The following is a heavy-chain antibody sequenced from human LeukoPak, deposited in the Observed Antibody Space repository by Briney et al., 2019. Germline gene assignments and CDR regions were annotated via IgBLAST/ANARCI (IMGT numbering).Heavy chain of an antibody. Sequence: PGGSLRLSCAASKFTFSTSAMSWVRQAPGKGLEWVSAISGSGANTYYVDSVKGRFTISRDNSKNTLYLEVSSLRSDDTAVYYCAKESQTYYDIMTGYPNYYFDYWGQGTLVTVSS. CDR1: KFTFSTSA. J-gene: IGHJ4*02. CDR2: ISGSGANT. CDR3: AKESQTYYDIMTGYPNYYFDY. V-gene: IGHV3-23*01. D-gene: IGHD3-9*01.